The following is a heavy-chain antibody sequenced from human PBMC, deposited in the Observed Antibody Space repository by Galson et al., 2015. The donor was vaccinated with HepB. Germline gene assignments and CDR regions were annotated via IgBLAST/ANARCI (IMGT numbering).Heavy chain of an antibody. J-gene: IGHJ3*02. CDR1: GFTFNHYA. CDR2: LSGSGGSP. Sequence: SLRLSCAASGFTFNHYAMNWVRQAPGKGLEWVSGLSGSGGSPYYADSLKGRFTISRDNSKNTLYLQMNSLRAEDTAVYYCAKDQFNGEWVWSLDIWGQGTTVTVSS. V-gene: IGHV3-23*01. D-gene: IGHD3-3*01. CDR3: AKDQFNGEWVWSLDI.